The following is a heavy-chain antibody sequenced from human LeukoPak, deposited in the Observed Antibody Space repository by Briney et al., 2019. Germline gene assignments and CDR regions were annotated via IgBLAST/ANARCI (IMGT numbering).Heavy chain of an antibody. D-gene: IGHD3-10*01. CDR2: IYYSGST. CDR1: GGSFSGYY. CDR3: ARSITMVRGVRPRYYYYYYMDV. J-gene: IGHJ6*03. V-gene: IGHV4-34*01. Sequence: SETLSLTCAVYGGSFSGYYWSWIRQPPGKGLEWIGSIYYSGSTYYNPSLKSRVTISVDTSKNQFSLKLSSVTAADTAVYYCARSITMVRGVRPRYYYYYYMDVWGKGTTVTVSS.